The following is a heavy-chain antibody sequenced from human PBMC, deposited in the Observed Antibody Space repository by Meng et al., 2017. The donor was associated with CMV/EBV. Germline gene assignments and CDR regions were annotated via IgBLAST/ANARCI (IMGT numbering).Heavy chain of an antibody. D-gene: IGHD2-2*01. J-gene: IGHJ6*02. CDR3: ARDRRPDIVVVPAADPYYYYYGMDV. V-gene: IGHV4-34*01. CDR1: GGSFSGYY. CDR2: INHSGST. Sequence: SETLSLTCAVYGGSFSGYYWSWIRQPPGKGLEWIGEINHSGSTNYNPSLKSRVTISVDTSKNQFSLKLSSVTAADTAVYYCARDRRPDIVVVPAADPYYYYYGMDVWGQGTTVTVS.